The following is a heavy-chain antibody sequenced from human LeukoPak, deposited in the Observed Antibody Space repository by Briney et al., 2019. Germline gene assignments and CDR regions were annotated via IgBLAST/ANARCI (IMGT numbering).Heavy chain of an antibody. V-gene: IGHV4-39*01. CDR2: IYYSGST. CDR3: ARQSGYDWNSEDY. J-gene: IGHJ4*02. D-gene: IGHD1-7*01. CDR1: GGSISSSSYY. Sequence: SETPSLTCTVSGGSISSSSYYWGWIRQPPGKGLEWIGSIYYSGSTYYNPSLKSRVTISVDTSKNQFSLKLSSVTAADTAVYYCARQSGYDWNSEDYWGQGTLVTVSS.